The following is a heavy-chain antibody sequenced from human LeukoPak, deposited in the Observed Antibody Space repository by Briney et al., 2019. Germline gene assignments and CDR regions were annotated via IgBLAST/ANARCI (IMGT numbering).Heavy chain of an antibody. D-gene: IGHD3-10*01. CDR2: ISGSGGST. CDR1: GFTFSSYA. J-gene: IGHJ4*02. CDR3: AKNDILLWFGESYFDY. Sequence: GGSLRLSCAASGFTFSSYAMSWVRQAPGKGLEWVSAISGSGGSTYYADSVKGRFTISRDNSKNTLYLQMNSLGAEDTAVYYCAKNDILLWFGESYFDYWGQGTLVTVSS. V-gene: IGHV3-23*01.